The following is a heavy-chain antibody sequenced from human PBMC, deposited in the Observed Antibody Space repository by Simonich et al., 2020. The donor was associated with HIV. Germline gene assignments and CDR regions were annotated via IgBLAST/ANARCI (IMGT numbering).Heavy chain of an antibody. J-gene: IGHJ6*03. CDR2: INHGGGT. V-gene: IGHV4-34*01. Sequence: QVQLQQWGAGLLKPSATLSLTCAVYVGSFSGYYWSWIRQPPGKGVAGIGKINHGGGTNYHPSLKSRFPRSVDTSKNQFSLKLSSVTAADTAVYYCAIIGPDYYRGYYYMDVWGKGTTVTVSS. CDR1: VGSFSGYY. D-gene: IGHD3-10*01. CDR3: AIIGPDYYRGYYYMDV.